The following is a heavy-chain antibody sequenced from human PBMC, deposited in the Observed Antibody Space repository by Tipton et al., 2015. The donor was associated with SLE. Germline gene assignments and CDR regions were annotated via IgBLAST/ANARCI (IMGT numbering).Heavy chain of an antibody. CDR2: INHGGGT. V-gene: IGHV4-34*01. D-gene: IGHD6-19*01. CDR1: GASFSGYY. CDR3: ARIPAVAGTGVAY. Sequence: LRLSCAVYGASFSGYYWTWIRQAPGKGLEWIGEINHGGGTHYNPSLKSRVSILIDTSENHFSLKLTSVTAADTAVYYCARIPAVAGTGVAYWGQGTLVTVSS. J-gene: IGHJ4*02.